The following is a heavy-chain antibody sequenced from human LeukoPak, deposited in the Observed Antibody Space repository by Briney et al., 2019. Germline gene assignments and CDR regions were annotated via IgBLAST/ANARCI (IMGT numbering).Heavy chain of an antibody. V-gene: IGHV1-2*06. J-gene: IGHJ4*02. D-gene: IGHD6-19*01. CDR1: GYTFTGYC. CDR2: INPNSGGA. Sequence: ASVKVSCKASGYTFTGYCMHWVRQAPGQGLEWMGRINPNSGGANYAQKFQGRVTMTRDTSISTAYMELSRLRSDDTAVYYCARVSGAVAALPYDYWGQGTLVTVSS. CDR3: ARVSGAVAALPYDY.